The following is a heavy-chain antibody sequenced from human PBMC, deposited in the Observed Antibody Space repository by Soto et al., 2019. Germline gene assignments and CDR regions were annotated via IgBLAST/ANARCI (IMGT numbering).Heavy chain of an antibody. V-gene: IGHV3-74*01. CDR1: GFTFNSYW. CDR3: VKGGTYFDY. Sequence: EVQLVESGGGLVQPGGSLRLSCAASGFTFNSYWMHWVRQAPGKGLVWVSRIDSDGSSPSYADSVKGRFTISRDNAKNTLYLQMNSLGADDTAVYYCVKGGTYFDYWGQGTLVTVSS. J-gene: IGHJ4*02. D-gene: IGHD1-1*01. CDR2: IDSDGSSP.